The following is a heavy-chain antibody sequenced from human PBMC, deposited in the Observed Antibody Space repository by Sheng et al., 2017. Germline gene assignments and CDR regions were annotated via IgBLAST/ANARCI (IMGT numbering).Heavy chain of an antibody. D-gene: IGHD6-6*01. Sequence: QVQLQQWGAGLLKPSETLSLTCAVYGGSFSGYFWSWIRQPPGKGLEWIGEINHSGSTNYNPSLKSRVTISADTSKNQFSLRLNSVTAADTAVYYCARAVSSRFDGWYLDLWGRGTLVTVSS. CDR2: INHSGST. J-gene: IGHJ2*01. V-gene: IGHV4-34*01. CDR3: ARAVSSRFDGWYLDL. CDR1: GGSFSGYF.